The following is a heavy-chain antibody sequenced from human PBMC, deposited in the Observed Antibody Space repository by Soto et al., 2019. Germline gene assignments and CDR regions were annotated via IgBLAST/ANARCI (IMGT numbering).Heavy chain of an antibody. Sequence: QVRIMQSGGGVVQPGGSLRLSYTTSGFTFSDFSVHWFHQAPGEGLEWVAVIGSTDVTFYADSVKGRFTVSRDNSRGTVYLQMDSLRPDDTGVYYCAREVVTSKWYFDNWGQGILVTVSS. CDR1: GFTFSDFS. V-gene: IGHV3-30*04. CDR2: IGSTDVT. CDR3: AREVVTSKWYFDN. J-gene: IGHJ4*02. D-gene: IGHD2-21*02.